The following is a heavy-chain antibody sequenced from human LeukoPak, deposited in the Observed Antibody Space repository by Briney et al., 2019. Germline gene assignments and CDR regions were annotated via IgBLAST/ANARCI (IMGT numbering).Heavy chain of an antibody. CDR1: GFTFGIYA. J-gene: IGHJ4*02. Sequence: GGSLRLSCAASGFTFGIYAMNWVRQAPGKGLEWVSYIGPSGSNIYYADSVKGRFTISRDNAKDSLYLQMNSLRVEDTAVYYCAKDRIGGALEFWGQGTLATVSS. CDR2: IGPSGSNI. CDR3: AKDRIGGALEF. V-gene: IGHV3-48*01. D-gene: IGHD4-23*01.